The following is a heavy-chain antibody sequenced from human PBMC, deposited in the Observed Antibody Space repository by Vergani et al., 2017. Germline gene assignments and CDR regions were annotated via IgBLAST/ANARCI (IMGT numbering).Heavy chain of an antibody. Sequence: QVQLVESGGGVVQPGRSLRLSCTSSGFTFSTYAMHWVRQAPGKGLEWVAIIYYDGSKKYYADSVKGRFTISRDNSRNTLDLLMSSLRAEDTAIYYCVREGSYCGSTTCRNPSYVDYYHMLVWVEGTTVSVS. J-gene: IGHJ6*03. D-gene: IGHD2-21*01. CDR2: IYYDGSKK. V-gene: IGHV3-33*01. CDR3: VREGSYCGSTTCRNPSYVDYYHMLV. CDR1: GFTFSTYA.